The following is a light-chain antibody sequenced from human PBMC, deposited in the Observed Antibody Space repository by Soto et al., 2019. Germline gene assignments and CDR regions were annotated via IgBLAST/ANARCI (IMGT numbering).Light chain of an antibody. V-gene: IGKV3-15*01. J-gene: IGKJ1*01. Sequence: EIVMTQSTATLSVSPGGRATLSCRACQSISDTLAWYQQKPGQAPRLLIHGASTRATGFPARFSGSGSGTDFTLTISSLQSEDFAVYYCQQYNNWPWTFGQGTKVDIK. CDR3: QQYNNWPWT. CDR1: QSISDT. CDR2: GAS.